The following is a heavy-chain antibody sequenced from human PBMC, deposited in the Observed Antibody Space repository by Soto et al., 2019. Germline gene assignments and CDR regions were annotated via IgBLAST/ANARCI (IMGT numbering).Heavy chain of an antibody. J-gene: IGHJ4*02. CDR3: ARYQPYSTGYYYFDQ. CDR1: GYNFTTYG. D-gene: IGHD6-19*01. Sequence: QVQLVQSGAEVKKPGASVKVSCKTSGYNFTTYGVNWVRQAPGQGLEWMGWISGHNGNANYAQTFQGRVTMTTDTSTTTAYMELRSLRSDDTAVYYCARYQPYSTGYYYFDQWGQGTLAIVTS. CDR2: ISGHNGNA. V-gene: IGHV1-18*01.